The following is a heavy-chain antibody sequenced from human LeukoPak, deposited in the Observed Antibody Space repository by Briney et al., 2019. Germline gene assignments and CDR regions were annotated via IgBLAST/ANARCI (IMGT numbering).Heavy chain of an antibody. CDR3: ARGLMMAVAGRGEFHY. Sequence: SETLSLTCTVSGGSISSYYWSWIRQPPGKGLEWIGYIYYSGSTNYNPSLRSRVTISVDTSKNQFSLKLSSVTAADTAVYYCARGLMMAVAGRGEFHYWGQGTLVTVSS. J-gene: IGHJ4*02. CDR1: GGSISSYY. D-gene: IGHD6-13*01. V-gene: IGHV4-59*01. CDR2: IYYSGST.